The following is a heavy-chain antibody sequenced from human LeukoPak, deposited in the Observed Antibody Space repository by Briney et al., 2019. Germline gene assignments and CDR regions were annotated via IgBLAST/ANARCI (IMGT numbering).Heavy chain of an antibody. CDR1: GSSFTSYW. Sequence: GASLKISCKGSGSSFTSYWIGWVRPMPGKGLEWMGIIYPGDSDTRYSPSFQGQVTISADKSISTAYLQWSSLKASDTAMYYCARQRVWFGPSAFDIWGQGTMVTVSS. CDR2: IYPGDSDT. V-gene: IGHV5-51*01. CDR3: ARQRVWFGPSAFDI. J-gene: IGHJ3*02. D-gene: IGHD3-10*01.